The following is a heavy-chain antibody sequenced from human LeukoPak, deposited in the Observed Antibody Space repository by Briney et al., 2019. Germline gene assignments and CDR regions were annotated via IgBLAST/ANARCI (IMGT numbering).Heavy chain of an antibody. D-gene: IGHD5-18*01. CDR1: GGSISSYY. J-gene: IGHJ4*02. CDR3: AKVRMIQLWSLFDY. CDR2: IYYSGST. Sequence: SETLSLTCTVSGGSISSYYWSWIRQPPGKGLEWIGYIYYSGSTNYNPSLKSRVTISVDTSKNQFSLKLSSVTAADTAVYYCAKVRMIQLWSLFDYWGQGTLVTVSS. V-gene: IGHV4-59*08.